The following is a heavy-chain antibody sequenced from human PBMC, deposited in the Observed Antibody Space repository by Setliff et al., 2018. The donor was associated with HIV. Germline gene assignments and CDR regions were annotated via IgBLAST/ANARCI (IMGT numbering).Heavy chain of an antibody. CDR2: IYTSGKT. V-gene: IGHV4-61*09. J-gene: IGHJ2*01. CDR3: ARAAYSGTYLWDPATDL. D-gene: IGHD1-26*01. CDR1: GDSITRGSYY. Sequence: PSETLSLTCTVSGDSITRGSYYWSWIRQPAGKGLEWIGHIYTSGKTHYSPSLKSRITSSADTSKNQLSLNLSSVTAADTAAYYCARAAYSGTYLWDPATDLWGRGTLVTVSS.